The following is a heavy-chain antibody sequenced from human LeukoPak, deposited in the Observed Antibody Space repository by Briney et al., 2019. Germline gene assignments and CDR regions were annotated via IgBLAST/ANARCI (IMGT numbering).Heavy chain of an antibody. CDR2: ISAYNGNT. J-gene: IGHJ3*02. Sequence: ASVKVSCKASGYTFTIYPISWVRQAPGQGLEWMGWISAYNGNTNYAQKLQGRVTMTTDTSTSTAYMELRSLRSDDTAVYYCARTPTYYDILTSYYRDDAFDIWGQGTMVTVSS. CDR1: GYTFTIYP. D-gene: IGHD3-9*01. V-gene: IGHV1-18*01. CDR3: ARTPTYYDILTSYYRDDAFDI.